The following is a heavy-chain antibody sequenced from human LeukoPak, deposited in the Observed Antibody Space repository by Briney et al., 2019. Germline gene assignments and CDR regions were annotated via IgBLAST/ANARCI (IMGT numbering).Heavy chain of an antibody. CDR3: ARRASRGSYYYFDY. D-gene: IGHD1-26*01. J-gene: IGHJ4*02. CDR1: GGSISSYY. Sequence: SETLSLTCTVSGGSISSYYWSWIRQPPGKGLEWIGYIYYTGSTNHNPSLETRVTISVDTSKNQFSLKLSSVTAADTAVYYCARRASRGSYYYFDYWGQGTLVTVSS. CDR2: IYYTGST. V-gene: IGHV4-59*08.